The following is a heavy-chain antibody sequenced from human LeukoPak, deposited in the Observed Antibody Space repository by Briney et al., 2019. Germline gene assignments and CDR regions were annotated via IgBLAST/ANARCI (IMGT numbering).Heavy chain of an antibody. V-gene: IGHV1-2*02. CDR1: GYTFTSYG. CDR2: INPNSGGT. D-gene: IGHD2-8*01. Sequence: GASVKVSCKASGYTFTSYGISWVRQAPAQGLEWMGWINPNSGGTNYAQKFQGRVTMTRDTSISTAYMELSRLRSDDTAVYYCARVRSYCTNGVCYWDLDYWGQGTLVTVSS. J-gene: IGHJ4*02. CDR3: ARVRSYCTNGVCYWDLDY.